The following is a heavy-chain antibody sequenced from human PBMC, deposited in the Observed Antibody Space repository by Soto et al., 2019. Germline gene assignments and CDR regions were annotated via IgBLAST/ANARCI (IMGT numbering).Heavy chain of an antibody. J-gene: IGHJ5*02. CDR3: ARDNGIEGSFDP. CDR2: ITSSSRTI. CDR1: GFTFSTYS. Sequence: EVQLVESGGGLVQPGGSLRLSCAASGFTFSTYSMNWVRQAPGKGLEWIAYITSSSRTIFYADSVKGRFTISRDNAKNSLYLQKNSLRDEDTCVYYCARDNGIEGSFDPWGQGTLVTVSS. V-gene: IGHV3-48*02.